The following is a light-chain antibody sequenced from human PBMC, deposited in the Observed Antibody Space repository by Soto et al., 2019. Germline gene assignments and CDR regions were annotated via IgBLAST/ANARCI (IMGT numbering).Light chain of an antibody. CDR2: EGS. CDR3: CSYAGSSPWV. J-gene: IGLJ1*01. Sequence: QSALTQPASVSGSPGQSITISCTGTSSDVGSYNFVSWYQQHPGKAPKVMIYEGSKRPSGVSNRFSGSKSGNTASLTISGLQDEDEAYYYFCSYAGSSPWVFGTGTKVTVL. CDR1: SSDVGSYNF. V-gene: IGLV2-23*01.